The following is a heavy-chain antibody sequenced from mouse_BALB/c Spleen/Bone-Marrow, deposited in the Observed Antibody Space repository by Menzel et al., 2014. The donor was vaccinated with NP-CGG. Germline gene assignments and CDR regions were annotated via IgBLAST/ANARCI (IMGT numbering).Heavy chain of an antibody. CDR3: ARGWITTGFAY. Sequence: EVQLVESGGGLVQPGGSLRLSCATSGSTFTDYYMSWVRQPPGKALEWLGFIRNKANGCTTEYSASVKGRFTISRDNSQSILYLQMNTLRAEDSATYYCARGWITTGFAYWGQGTLVTVSA. V-gene: IGHV7-3*02. J-gene: IGHJ3*01. CDR2: IRNKANGCTT. CDR1: GSTFTDYY. D-gene: IGHD1-1*01.